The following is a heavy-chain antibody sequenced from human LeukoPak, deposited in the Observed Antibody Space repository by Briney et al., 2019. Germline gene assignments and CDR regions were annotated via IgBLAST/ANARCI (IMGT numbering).Heavy chain of an antibody. Sequence: GGSLRLSCAASGFTFSTYAMSWVRQAPGKGLEWVSYISTSRRTIYYADSVKGRFTISRDNAKNSLYLQMNSLRAEDTAVYYCARYGSGSPRTNNWFDPWGQGTLVTVSS. V-gene: IGHV3-48*01. CDR1: GFTFSTYA. J-gene: IGHJ5*02. CDR2: ISTSRRTI. CDR3: ARYGSGSPRTNNWFDP. D-gene: IGHD3-10*01.